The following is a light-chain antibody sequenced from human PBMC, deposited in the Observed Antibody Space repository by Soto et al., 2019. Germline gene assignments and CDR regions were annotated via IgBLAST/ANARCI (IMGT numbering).Light chain of an antibody. Sequence: EIVMTQSAASLSVSPGERATLSFRASQSVSTNLAWYQQKPGQAPRLLIYGASTRATGFPDRFSGSGSGTEFILTISSLQSEDFAVYYCQQYSHWPTFGQGTKVEIK. CDR3: QQYSHWPT. CDR1: QSVSTN. J-gene: IGKJ1*01. V-gene: IGKV3-15*01. CDR2: GAS.